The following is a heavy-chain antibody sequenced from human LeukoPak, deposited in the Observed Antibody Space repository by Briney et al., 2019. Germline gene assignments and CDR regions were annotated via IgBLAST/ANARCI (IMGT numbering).Heavy chain of an antibody. CDR3: RAITTSIDY. V-gene: IGHV3-15*01. CDR2: IKSKTDGGTT. D-gene: IGHD3-3*01. J-gene: IGHJ4*02. Sequence: EGSLRLSCAASGFTFSNAWMSWVRQAPGKGLERVGRIKSKTDGGTTDYAAPVKGRFTISRDDSKNTLYLQMNSLKTEDTAVYYCRAITTSIDYWGQGTLVTVSS. CDR1: GFTFSNAW.